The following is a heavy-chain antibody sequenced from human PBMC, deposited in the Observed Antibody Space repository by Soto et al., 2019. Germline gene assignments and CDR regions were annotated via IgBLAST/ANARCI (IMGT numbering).Heavy chain of an antibody. J-gene: IGHJ3*02. CDR3: GRVFDYYGSGALDAFDI. CDR2: MNPNSGNT. CDR1: GYTFTSYD. Sequence: ASVKVSCKASGYTFTSYDINWVRQATGQGLEWMGWMNPNSGNTGYAQKFQGRVTMTRNTSISTAYMELSSLRSEDTAVYYCGRVFDYYGSGALDAFDIWGQGTMVNVS. D-gene: IGHD3-10*01. V-gene: IGHV1-8*01.